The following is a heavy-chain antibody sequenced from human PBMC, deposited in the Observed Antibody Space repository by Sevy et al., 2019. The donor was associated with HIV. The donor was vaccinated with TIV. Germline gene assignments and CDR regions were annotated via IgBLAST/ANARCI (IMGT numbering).Heavy chain of an antibody. J-gene: IGHJ4*02. CDR1: GFSLSTRGVR. CDR3: AHSNNGGVSAGLRNYFYDY. CDR2: IYWDDDK. V-gene: IGHV2-5*08. Sequence: SGPTLVKPTQTLTLTCTFSGFSLSTRGVRVSWIRQPPGEALEWLALIYWDDDKRYSPSLQSRLTITKDTSKNQVFLTMTNMDPVDTATYFCAHSNNGGVSAGLRNYFYDYWGQGTLVTVSS. D-gene: IGHD6-19*01.